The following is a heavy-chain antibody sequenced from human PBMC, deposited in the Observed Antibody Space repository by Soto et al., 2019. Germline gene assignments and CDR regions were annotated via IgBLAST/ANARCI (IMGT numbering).Heavy chain of an antibody. J-gene: IGHJ6*02. D-gene: IGHD3-3*01. CDR2: ISAYNGNT. CDR1: GYTFTSYG. Sequence: ASVKVSCKASGYTFTSYGISWVRQAPGQGLEWMGWISAYNGNTNYAQKLQGRVTMTTDTSTSTAYMELRSLRSDDTAVYYCARGQTYYDFWSGYLSPSHYYYYGMDVWGQGTTVTVSS. CDR3: ARGQTYYDFWSGYLSPSHYYYYGMDV. V-gene: IGHV1-18*01.